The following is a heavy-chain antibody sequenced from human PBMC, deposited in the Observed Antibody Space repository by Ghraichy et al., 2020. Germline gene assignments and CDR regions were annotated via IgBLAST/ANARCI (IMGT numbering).Heavy chain of an antibody. V-gene: IGHV4-31*03. Sequence: TLSLTCTVSGGSISSGGYYWSWIRQHPGKGLEWIGYIYYSGSTYYNPSLKSRVTISVDTSKNQFSLKLSSVTAADTAVYYCATSRRTDYYDSSGPIDWGQGTLVTVSS. J-gene: IGHJ4*02. CDR1: GGSISSGGYY. D-gene: IGHD3-22*01. CDR2: IYYSGST. CDR3: ATSRRTDYYDSSGPID.